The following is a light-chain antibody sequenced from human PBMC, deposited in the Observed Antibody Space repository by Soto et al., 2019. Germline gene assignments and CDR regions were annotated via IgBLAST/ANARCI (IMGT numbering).Light chain of an antibody. CDR1: QSLSSH. CDR2: GVS. Sequence: EIVMTQSPATLSVSPGERVTLSCRASQSLSSHLAWYQQKPGQAPGLLIYGVSTRATGVPTRFSGSASGTEFTLTISSLLSEDFAVYYCHQYHDWPLTFGGGTKVEIK. J-gene: IGKJ4*01. CDR3: HQYHDWPLT. V-gene: IGKV3-15*01.